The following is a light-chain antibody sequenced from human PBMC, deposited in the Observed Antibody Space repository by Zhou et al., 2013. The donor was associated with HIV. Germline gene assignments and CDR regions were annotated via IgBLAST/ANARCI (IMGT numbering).Light chain of an antibody. J-gene: IGKJ2*01. CDR1: QSISSY. Sequence: DIQMTQSPSSVSASVGDRVTITCRTSQSISSYLNWYQQKPGKAPKLLIYAASSLQSGVPSRFSGSASGTDFTLTISSLQPEDFATYFCQQSFSTPYTFGQGTKLQIK. CDR3: QQSFSTPYT. V-gene: IGKV1-39*01. CDR2: AAS.